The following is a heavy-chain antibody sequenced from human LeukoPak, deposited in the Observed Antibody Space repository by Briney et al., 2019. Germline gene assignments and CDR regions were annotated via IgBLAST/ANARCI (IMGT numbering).Heavy chain of an antibody. Sequence: ASVKVSCKASGYTFTSYAMNWVRQAPGQGLEWMGWISAYNGNTNYAQKLQGRVTMTTDTSTSTAYMELRSLRSDDTAVYYCAREHDYGDSLFDYWGQGTLVTVSS. CDR2: ISAYNGNT. V-gene: IGHV1-18*01. J-gene: IGHJ4*02. CDR3: AREHDYGDSLFDY. CDR1: GYTFTSYA. D-gene: IGHD4-17*01.